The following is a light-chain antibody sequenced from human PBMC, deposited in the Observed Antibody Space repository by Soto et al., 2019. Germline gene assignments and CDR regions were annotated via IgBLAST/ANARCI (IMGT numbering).Light chain of an antibody. CDR1: SSDVGGYNY. J-gene: IGLJ1*01. Sequence: QSALTQPPSASGSPGQSVTISCTGTSSDVGGYNYVSWYQHHPGKAPKLIIYEVYKRPSGVPDRFSGSKSGNTAALTVSGLQAEDEADDYGRSYVGTNSYVFGTGTKVTVL. V-gene: IGLV2-8*01. CDR2: EVY. CDR3: RSYVGTNSYV.